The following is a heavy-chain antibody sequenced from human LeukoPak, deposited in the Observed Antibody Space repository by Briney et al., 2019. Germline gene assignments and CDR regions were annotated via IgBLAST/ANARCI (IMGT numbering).Heavy chain of an antibody. Sequence: GGSLRLSCAASGFTFSSYNMNWVRQAPGKGLEWVSSISTSSSYIYYADSLKGRFTISRDNAKNSLYLQMNSLRAEDTAVYYCAREMSAVAGRTGSFDYWGQGTLVTVSS. CDR3: AREMSAVAGRTGSFDY. CDR2: ISTSSSYI. CDR1: GFTFSSYN. D-gene: IGHD6-19*01. J-gene: IGHJ4*02. V-gene: IGHV3-21*01.